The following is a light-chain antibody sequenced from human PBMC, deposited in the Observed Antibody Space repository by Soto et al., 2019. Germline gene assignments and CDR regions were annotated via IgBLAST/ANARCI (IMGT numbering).Light chain of an antibody. CDR3: QHYKTWPPPWT. J-gene: IGKJ1*01. Sequence: EIVMTQFPPTLSVSPGERATLSCRASQSVSTNLAWYQQRPGQAPRVLIYGASTRATGIPARFSGGGSGTDLTLIISSLQSEDFAVYFCQHYKTWPPPWTFGQGTKVEVK. CDR2: GAS. CDR1: QSVSTN. V-gene: IGKV3-15*01.